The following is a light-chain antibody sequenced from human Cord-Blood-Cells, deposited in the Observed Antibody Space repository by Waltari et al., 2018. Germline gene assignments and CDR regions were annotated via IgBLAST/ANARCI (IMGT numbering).Light chain of an antibody. J-gene: IGLJ2*01. CDR2: EGS. CDR3: CSYAGSNVV. Sequence: QPALTHPAPGSGSPGQSITIPCTGPSSDVGGYTLVSWYQQHPGKAPKLMIYEGSKRPSGVSNRFSGSKSGNTASLTISGLQAEDEADYYCCSYAGSNVVFGGGTKLTVL. V-gene: IGLV2-23*01. CDR1: SSDVGGYTL.